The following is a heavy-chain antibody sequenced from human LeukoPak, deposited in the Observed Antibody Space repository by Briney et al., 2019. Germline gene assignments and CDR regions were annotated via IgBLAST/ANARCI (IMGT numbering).Heavy chain of an antibody. Sequence: ASVKVSCKASGGTFSSYAISWVRQAPGQGLEWMGRIIPIFGTANYAQKFQGRVTITTDESTSTAYTELSSLRSEDTAVYYCARDLNIVATYYYYYMDVWGKGTTVTVSS. CDR2: IIPIFGTA. D-gene: IGHD5-12*01. CDR3: ARDLNIVATYYYYYMDV. V-gene: IGHV1-69*05. J-gene: IGHJ6*03. CDR1: GGTFSSYA.